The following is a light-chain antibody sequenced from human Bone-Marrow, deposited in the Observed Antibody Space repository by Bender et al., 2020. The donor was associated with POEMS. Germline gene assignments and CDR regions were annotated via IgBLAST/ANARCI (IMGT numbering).Light chain of an antibody. CDR1: SSDVGNYNF. Sequence: QSALTQPASVSGSPGQSITISCTGTSSDVGNYNFVSWYQQLPGKAPKLMIYEGSKRPSGVSYRFSGSTSGNTASLTISGLQAEDEADYYCCSYAGSRSLEWVFGGGTKLTVL. CDR2: EGS. J-gene: IGLJ3*02. V-gene: IGLV2-23*01. CDR3: CSYAGSRSLEWV.